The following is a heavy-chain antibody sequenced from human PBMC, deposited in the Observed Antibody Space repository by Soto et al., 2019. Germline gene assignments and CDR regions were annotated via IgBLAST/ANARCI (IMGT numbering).Heavy chain of an antibody. CDR2: ITSTSSTK. D-gene: IGHD3-10*01. CDR3: ARRITMVRGPYYYYALDV. J-gene: IGHJ6*02. Sequence: SWGSLGLSFASSGFTFSSHAMNWVRQAPGKGLEWLSYITSTSSTKSYADSVKGRFTISRDNAKNSLYLQMNSLRDEDTAVYYCARRITMVRGPYYYYALDVWGQGTTVTVSS. CDR1: GFTFSSHA. V-gene: IGHV3-48*02.